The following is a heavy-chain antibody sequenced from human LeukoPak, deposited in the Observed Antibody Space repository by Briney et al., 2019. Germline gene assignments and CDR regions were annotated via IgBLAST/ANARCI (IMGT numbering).Heavy chain of an antibody. CDR2: TYYSGST. V-gene: IGHV4-39*07. CDR1: GGSITSSSYY. CDR3: ARGGPKRWLRQINWFDP. Sequence: SETLSLTCTVSGGSITSSSYYWGWIRQPPGKGLEWIGSTYYSGSTNYNPSLKSRVTISVDTSKNQFSLKLSSVTAADTAVYYCARGGPKRWLRQINWFDPWGQGTLVTVSS. D-gene: IGHD5-24*01. J-gene: IGHJ5*02.